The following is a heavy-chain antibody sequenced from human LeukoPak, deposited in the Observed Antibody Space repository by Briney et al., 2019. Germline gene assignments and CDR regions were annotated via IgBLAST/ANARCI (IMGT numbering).Heavy chain of an antibody. D-gene: IGHD2-2*01. Sequence: GGSLRLSCAASGFTFSSYGMHWVRQAPGKGLEWVAFIRYDGSNKYYADSVKGRFTISRDNSKNTLYLQMNSLRAEDTAVYYCARDGCSSTSCYEYWGQGTLVTVSS. CDR1: GFTFSSYG. J-gene: IGHJ4*02. V-gene: IGHV3-30*02. CDR3: ARDGCSSTSCYEY. CDR2: IRYDGSNK.